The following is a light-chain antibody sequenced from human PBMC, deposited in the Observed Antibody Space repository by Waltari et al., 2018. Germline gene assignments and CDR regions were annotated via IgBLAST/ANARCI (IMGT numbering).Light chain of an antibody. Sequence: DIQMTQSPSSLSASVGDRVTITCRASQRISSYLDWYQQKPGKAPKLLIYAASSVQSGVPSRFSGSRSGTDFTLTISSLQPEDFATYYCQQSYSTPYTFGQGTKLEIK. V-gene: IGKV1-39*01. J-gene: IGKJ2*01. CDR2: AAS. CDR1: QRISSY. CDR3: QQSYSTPYT.